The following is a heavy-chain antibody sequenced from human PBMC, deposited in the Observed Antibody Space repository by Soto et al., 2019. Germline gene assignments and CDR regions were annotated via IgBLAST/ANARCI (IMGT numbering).Heavy chain of an antibody. CDR1: GFTFNNYK. D-gene: IGHD1-7*01. Sequence: GGSLRLSCAASGFTFNNYKMNWVRQAPGKGLEWVSSISSGSGYIYYADSVKGRFTISRDNAKNSLYLHTNSLRAEDTAVYYCARYNWNSYYFDYWGQGSLVTVSS. CDR2: ISSGSGYI. CDR3: ARYNWNSYYFDY. J-gene: IGHJ4*02. V-gene: IGHV3-21*01.